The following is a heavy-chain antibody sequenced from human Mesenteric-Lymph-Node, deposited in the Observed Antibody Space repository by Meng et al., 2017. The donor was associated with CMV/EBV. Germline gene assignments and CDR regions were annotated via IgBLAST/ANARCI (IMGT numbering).Heavy chain of an antibody. CDR2: IIPIFGTA. J-gene: IGHJ4*02. CDR1: GGTFSSYS. Sequence: SVKVSCKASGGTFSSYSISWVRQAPGQGLEWMGGIIPIFGTANYAQKFQGRVTITTDESTSTAYMEQSSLRSEDTAVYYCAKDPELYSSSWYGVDYWGQGTLVTVSS. V-gene: IGHV1-69*05. CDR3: AKDPELYSSSWYGVDY. D-gene: IGHD6-13*01.